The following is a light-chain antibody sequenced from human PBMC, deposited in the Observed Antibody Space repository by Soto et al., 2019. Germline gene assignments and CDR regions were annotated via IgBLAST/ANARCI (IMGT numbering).Light chain of an antibody. CDR2: YDS. V-gene: IGLV3-21*04. CDR3: QVWDNSSDQGV. Sequence: SYELTQPPSLSVAPGKTARITCGGNNIRSYSVHWYRQKPGQAPVLVIYYDSDRPSGIPERFSGSNSGNTATLTISGVEAGDEADYYCQVWDNSSDQGVFGGGTKLTV. CDR1: NIRSYS. J-gene: IGLJ2*01.